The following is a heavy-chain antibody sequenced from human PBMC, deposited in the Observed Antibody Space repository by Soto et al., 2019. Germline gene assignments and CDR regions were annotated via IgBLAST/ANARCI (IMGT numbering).Heavy chain of an antibody. CDR2: ISYDGSNK. D-gene: IGHD5-12*01. V-gene: IGHV3-30*18. J-gene: IGHJ4*02. Sequence: PGGSLRLSCAASGFTFSSYGMHWVRQAPGKGLEWVAVISYDGSNKYYADSVKGRFTISRDNSKNTLYLQMNSLRPEDTAVYYCAKLVVATTPSFDYWGQGTLVTVSS. CDR1: GFTFSSYG. CDR3: AKLVVATTPSFDY.